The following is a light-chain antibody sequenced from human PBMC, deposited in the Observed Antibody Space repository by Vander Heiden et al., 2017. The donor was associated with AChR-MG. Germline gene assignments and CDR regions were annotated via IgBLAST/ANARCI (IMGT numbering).Light chain of an antibody. CDR2: EVS. CDR1: SSDVGGYSY. J-gene: IGLJ2*01. V-gene: IGLV2-14*01. CDR3: SSYTSSSTLEVV. Sequence: QSALTQPASVSGSPGQSLTSSCTGTSSDVGGYSYISWYQQHPGKAPKLMIYEVSNRPSGVSNRFSGSKSGNTASLTISGLQAEDEADYYCSSYTSSSTLEVVFGGGTKLTVL.